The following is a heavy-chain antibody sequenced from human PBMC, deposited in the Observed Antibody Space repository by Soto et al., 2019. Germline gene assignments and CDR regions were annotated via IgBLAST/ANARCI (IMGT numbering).Heavy chain of an antibody. CDR2: IKWDASEK. J-gene: IGHJ6*02. D-gene: IGHD6-19*01. Sequence: GGSMRVSCAASGFTFGYYWRSWVRQAPGKGLEWLATIKWDASEKKYVDSVKGRFTMSRDNAKNSVYLQMDSLRAEDTAVYYCARASGWYYYYGMDVWGQGTTVTVSS. CDR1: GFTFGYYW. CDR3: ARASGWYYYYGMDV. V-gene: IGHV3-7*01.